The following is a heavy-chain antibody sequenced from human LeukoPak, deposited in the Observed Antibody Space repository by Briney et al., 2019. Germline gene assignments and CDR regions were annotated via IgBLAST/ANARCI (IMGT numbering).Heavy chain of an antibody. CDR3: ARDVGSGTYRFDY. CDR2: ISSSSSPI. J-gene: IGHJ4*02. D-gene: IGHD3-10*01. Sequence: GGSLRLSCAASGFSFSSYSMNWVRQAPGKGLEWVSYISSSSSPIKYADSVKGRFTVSRDNAKNSLYLQMNSLRAEDTAVYYCARDVGSGTYRFDYWGQGTLVTVSS. CDR1: GFSFSSYS. V-gene: IGHV3-48*04.